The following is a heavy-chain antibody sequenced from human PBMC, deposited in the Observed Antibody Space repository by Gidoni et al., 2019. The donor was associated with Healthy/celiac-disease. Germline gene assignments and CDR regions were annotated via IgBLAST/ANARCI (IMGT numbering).Heavy chain of an antibody. D-gene: IGHD2-2*01. CDR3: ARGWDIVVVPAALNNWFDP. CDR1: GYSISSGYY. Sequence: QVQLQESGPGLVKPSETLSLTCTVSGYSISSGYYWGWIRQPPGKGLEWIGSIYHSGSTYYNPSLKSRVTISVDTSKNQFSLKLSSVTAADTAVYYCARGWDIVVVPAALNNWFDPWGQGTLVTVSS. V-gene: IGHV4-38-2*02. J-gene: IGHJ5*02. CDR2: IYHSGST.